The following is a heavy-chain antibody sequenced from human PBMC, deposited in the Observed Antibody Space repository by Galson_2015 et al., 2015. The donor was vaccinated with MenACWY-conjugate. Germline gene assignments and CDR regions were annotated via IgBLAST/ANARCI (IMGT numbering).Heavy chain of an antibody. D-gene: IGHD2-15*01. CDR3: ARDRTVVVVAARITTFDY. CDR2: ISSSSTI. Sequence: LRLSCAASGFTFSSYSMNWVRQAPGKGLEWVSYISSSSTIYYADSVKGRFTISRDNAKNSLYLQMNSLRAEDTAVYYCARDRTVVVVAARITTFDYWGQGTLVTVSS. J-gene: IGHJ4*02. CDR1: GFTFSSYS. V-gene: IGHV3-48*04.